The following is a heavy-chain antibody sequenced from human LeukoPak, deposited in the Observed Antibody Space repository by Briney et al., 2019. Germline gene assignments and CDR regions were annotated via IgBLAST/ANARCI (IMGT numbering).Heavy chain of an antibody. D-gene: IGHD3-22*01. V-gene: IGHV3-48*03. CDR3: ARASLYYYDSSGYSHYFDY. Sequence: GGSLRLSCAASGFTFSSYEMNWVRQAPGKGLEWVSYISSSGSTIYYADSVKGRFNLSRDNATNSLYLQMNSLRAEDTAVYYCARASLYYYDSSGYSHYFDYWGQGTLVTVSS. CDR2: ISSSGSTI. J-gene: IGHJ4*02. CDR1: GFTFSSYE.